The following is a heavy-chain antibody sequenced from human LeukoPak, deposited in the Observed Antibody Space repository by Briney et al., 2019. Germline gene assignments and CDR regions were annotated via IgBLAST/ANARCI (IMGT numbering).Heavy chain of an antibody. CDR2: IYTSGST. V-gene: IGHV4-61*02. J-gene: IGHJ3*02. D-gene: IGHD2-2*01. Sequence: SQTLSLTCTVSGGSISSGSYYWSWIRQPAGKGLEWIGRIYTSGSTNYNPSLRSRLTISVDTSKNQFSLKLSSVTAADTAVYYCASGLVVPTAPPSGAFDIWGQGTMVTVSS. CDR1: GGSISSGSYY. CDR3: ASGLVVPTAPPSGAFDI.